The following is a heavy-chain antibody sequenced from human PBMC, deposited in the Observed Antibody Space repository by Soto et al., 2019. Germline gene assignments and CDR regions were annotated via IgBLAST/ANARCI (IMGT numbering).Heavy chain of an antibody. CDR3: ARDGADYLQLKYYFDY. D-gene: IGHD4-17*01. J-gene: IGHJ4*02. V-gene: IGHV3-33*01. CDR1: GFTFSSYG. Sequence: PGGSLRLSCTASGFTFSSYGMHWVRQAPGKGLEWVALIWYDATNKYYTASVKGRFTISRDNSKNTLYLQMNSLRAEDTAVYYCARDGADYLQLKYYFDYWGQGTLVTVS. CDR2: IWYDATNK.